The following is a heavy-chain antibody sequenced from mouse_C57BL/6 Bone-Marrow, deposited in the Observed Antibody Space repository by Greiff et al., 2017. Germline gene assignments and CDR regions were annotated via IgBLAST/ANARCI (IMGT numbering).Heavy chain of an antibody. D-gene: IGHD1-1*01. CDR2: ISSGGSYT. CDR3: ARQGIYYYGSSYDWFAY. CDR1: GFTFSSYG. Sequence: EVKLVESGGDLVKPGGSLKLSCAASGFTFSSYGMSWVSQTPDKRLEWVATISSGGSYTYYPDSVKGRFTISRDNAKNTLYLQMSSLKSEDTAMYYCARQGIYYYGSSYDWFAYWGRGTRVTVSA. V-gene: IGHV5-6*01. J-gene: IGHJ3*01.